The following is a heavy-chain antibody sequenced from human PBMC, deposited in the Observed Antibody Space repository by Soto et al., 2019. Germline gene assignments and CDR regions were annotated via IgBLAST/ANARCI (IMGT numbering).Heavy chain of an antibody. CDR2: IIPIFGTA. V-gene: IGHV1-69*01. J-gene: IGHJ4*02. CDR3: ADTEYYYDSSGYYYLGV. D-gene: IGHD3-22*01. CDR1: GGTFSSYA. Sequence: QVQLVQSGAEVKKPGSSVKVPCKASGGTFSSYAISWVRQAPGQGLEWMGGIIPIFGTANYAQKFQGRVTITADESTSTAYMELSSLRSEDTAVYYCADTEYYYDSSGYYYLGVWGQGTLVTVSS.